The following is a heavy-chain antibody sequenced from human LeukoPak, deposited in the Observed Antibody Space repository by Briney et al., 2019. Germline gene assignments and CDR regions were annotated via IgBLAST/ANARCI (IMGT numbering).Heavy chain of an antibody. J-gene: IGHJ4*02. D-gene: IGHD3-9*01. CDR2: IIPIFVTA. CDR3: ARHGYYDILTGPSGLDY. Sequence: ASVKVSCKASGGTFSSYAISWVRQAPGQGLEWMGGIIPIFVTANYAQKFQGGGTITTEESTSTAYMELSSLRSENTAVYYCARHGYYDILTGPSGLDYWGQGTLVTVSS. V-gene: IGHV1-69*05. CDR1: GGTFSSYA.